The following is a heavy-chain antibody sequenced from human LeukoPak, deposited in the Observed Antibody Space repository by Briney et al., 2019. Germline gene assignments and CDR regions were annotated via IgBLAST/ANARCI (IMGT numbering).Heavy chain of an antibody. CDR2: IRSKAYGGTT. V-gene: IGHV3-49*04. Sequence: GGSLRLSCETSGFTFRTYAMNWVRQAPGKGLEWVGFIRSKAYGGTTEYAASVKGRFTISRDDSKSIAYLQMNSLKTEDTAVYYCTREYDSSGYYYSPLYYYYYYGMDVWGQGTTVTVSS. CDR1: GFTFRTYA. CDR3: TREYDSSGYYYSPLYYYYYYGMDV. J-gene: IGHJ6*02. D-gene: IGHD3-22*01.